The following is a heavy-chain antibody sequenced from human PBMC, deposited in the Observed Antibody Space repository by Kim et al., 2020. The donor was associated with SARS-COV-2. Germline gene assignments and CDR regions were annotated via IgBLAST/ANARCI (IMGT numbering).Heavy chain of an antibody. CDR3: AKFMGSILPTRGMDV. V-gene: IGHV3-23*01. Sequence: KGVEWVSGISGSGDVSHYADSVKGRFTTSRDNSKSTLYLLMDSLRAEDTAIYYCAKFMGSILPTRGMDVWGQGTTVTVSS. CDR2: ISGSGDVS. J-gene: IGHJ6*02. D-gene: IGHD2-21*01.